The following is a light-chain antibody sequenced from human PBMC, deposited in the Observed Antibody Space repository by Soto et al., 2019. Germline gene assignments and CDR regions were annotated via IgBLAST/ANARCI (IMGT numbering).Light chain of an antibody. CDR1: QSISSW. CDR3: QQSYSTLSIT. Sequence: IRMTQSPSTLSASVRDRVTITCRASQSISSWLAWYQQKPGKAPKLLIYAASSLQSGVPSRFSGSGSGTDFTLTISSLQPEDFATYYCQQSYSTLSITFGQGTLLEI. CDR2: AAS. V-gene: IGKV1-39*01. J-gene: IGKJ5*01.